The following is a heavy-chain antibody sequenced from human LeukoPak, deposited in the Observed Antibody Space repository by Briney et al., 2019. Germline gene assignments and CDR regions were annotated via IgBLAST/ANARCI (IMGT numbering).Heavy chain of an antibody. V-gene: IGHV4-34*01. J-gene: IGHJ4*02. CDR3: ARVGGSSWYLGY. CDR2: INHSGST. CDR1: GGSISSYY. D-gene: IGHD6-13*01. Sequence: PSETLSLTCTVSGGSISSYYWSWIRQPPGKGLEWIGEINHSGSTNYNPSLKSRVTISVDTSKNQFSLKLSSVTAADTAVYYCARVGGSSWYLGYWGQGTLVTVSS.